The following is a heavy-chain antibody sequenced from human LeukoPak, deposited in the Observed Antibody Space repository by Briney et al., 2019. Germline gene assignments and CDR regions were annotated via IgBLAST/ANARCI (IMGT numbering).Heavy chain of an antibody. J-gene: IGHJ4*02. CDR3: ARSPLAAAGRRMFDY. CDR2: INPNSGGT. V-gene: IGHV1-2*02. Sequence: ASVKVSCKASGYTFTGYYMHWVRQAPGQGLEWMGWINPNSGGTNYAQKFQGRVTMTRDTSISTAYMELSRLRSDDTAVYYCARSPLAAAGRRMFDYWGRGTLVTVSS. D-gene: IGHD6-13*01. CDR1: GYTFTGYY.